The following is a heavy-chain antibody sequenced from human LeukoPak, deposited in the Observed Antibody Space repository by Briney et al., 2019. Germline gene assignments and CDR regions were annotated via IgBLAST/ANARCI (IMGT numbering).Heavy chain of an antibody. CDR3: ARERLMAHAFDI. CDR2: ISSSSSYI. Sequence: PGGSLRLSCAASGFTFSSYSMNWVRQAPGKGLEWVSSISSSSSYIYYADSVKGRFTISRDNAKNSLYLQMNSLRAEDTAVYYCARERLMAHAFDIWGQGTMVTVSS. V-gene: IGHV3-21*01. J-gene: IGHJ3*02. CDR1: GFTFSSYS. D-gene: IGHD2-8*01.